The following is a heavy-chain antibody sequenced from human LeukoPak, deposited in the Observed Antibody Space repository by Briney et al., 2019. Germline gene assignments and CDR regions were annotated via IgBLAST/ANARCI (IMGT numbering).Heavy chain of an antibody. CDR3: AELGITMIGGV. V-gene: IGHV3-7*01. CDR1: GFTFSSYW. CDR2: IKQDGSGK. D-gene: IGHD3-10*02. Sequence: GGSLRLSCAASGFTFSSYWMSWVRQAPGKGLEWVSNIKQDGSGKYYVDSVKGRFTISRDNAKNSLYLQMNSLRAEDTAVYYCAELGITMIGGVWGKGTTVTISS. J-gene: IGHJ6*04.